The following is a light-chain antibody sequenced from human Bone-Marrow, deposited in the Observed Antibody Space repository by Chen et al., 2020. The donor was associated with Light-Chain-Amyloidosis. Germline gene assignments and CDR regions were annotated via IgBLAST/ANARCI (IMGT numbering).Light chain of an antibody. J-gene: IGKJ4*01. CDR1: QSVLYSSNNKNY. CDR2: WAS. V-gene: IGKV4-1*01. CDR3: QKYYITLALT. Sequence: DIVMTQSPDSLAVSLGERATINCKSSQSVLYSSNNKNYLAWYQQKPGQPPKLLIYWASTRESGVPDRFSGSGSGTDFTLTISSLQDEDVGVYYCQKYYITLALTCGGGTKVEIK.